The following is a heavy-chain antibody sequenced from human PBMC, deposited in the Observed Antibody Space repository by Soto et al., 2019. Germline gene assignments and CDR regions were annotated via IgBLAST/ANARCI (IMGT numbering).Heavy chain of an antibody. V-gene: IGHV3-23*01. CDR3: ASTASKWPRGFFDY. CDR1: GFTFSSYA. Sequence: AVGSLRLSCAASGFTFSSYAMSWVRQAPGKGLEWVSAISGSGGSTYYADSVKGRFTISRDNSKNTLYLQMNSLRAEDTAVYYCASTASKWPRGFFDYWGQGTLVTVSS. D-gene: IGHD1-26*01. J-gene: IGHJ4*02. CDR2: ISGSGGST.